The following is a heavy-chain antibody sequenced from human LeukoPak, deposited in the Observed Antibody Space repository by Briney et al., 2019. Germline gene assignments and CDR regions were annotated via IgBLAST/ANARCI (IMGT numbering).Heavy chain of an antibody. J-gene: IGHJ6*02. CDR3: ARVLSSGYYYYYYYYGMDV. Sequence: GGSLRLACAASGFTFSSYWMSWVRQAPGKGLEWVANIKQGGSEKYYEDSVKGRFTISRDNAKNSLYLQMNSLRAEDTAVYYCARVLSSGYYYYYYYYGMDVWGQGTTVTVSS. V-gene: IGHV3-7*01. CDR1: GFTFSSYW. CDR2: IKQGGSEK. D-gene: IGHD3-22*01.